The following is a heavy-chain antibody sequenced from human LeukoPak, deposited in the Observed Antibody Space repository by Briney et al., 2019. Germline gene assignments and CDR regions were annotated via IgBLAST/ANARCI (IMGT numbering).Heavy chain of an antibody. CDR1: GFTFNKYP. CDR3: AKDYSSSPRTYNWFDP. CDR2: LSYSGAT. D-gene: IGHD6-6*01. Sequence: GGSLRLSCAVSGFTFNKYPMNWVRQAPGKGLEWISTLSYSGATHYADSVKGRFTISRDNSKNTLYLQMNSLRAEDTAVYYCAKDYSSSPRTYNWFDPWGQGTLVTVSS. V-gene: IGHV3-23*01. J-gene: IGHJ5*02.